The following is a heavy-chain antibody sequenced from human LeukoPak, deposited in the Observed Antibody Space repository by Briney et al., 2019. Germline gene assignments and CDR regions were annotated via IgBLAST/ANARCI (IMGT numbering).Heavy chain of an antibody. Sequence: SETLSLTCTVSGDSISGYYWNWIRQPPGKGLEWIGYIYYSGITKYNPSLKSRVTISVDTSKNQFSLKLSSVTAADTAVYYCARVGGAYYYYYYMDVWGKGTTVTVSS. V-gene: IGHV4-59*12. CDR1: GDSISGYY. D-gene: IGHD1-26*01. CDR3: ARVGGAYYYYYYMDV. CDR2: IYYSGIT. J-gene: IGHJ6*03.